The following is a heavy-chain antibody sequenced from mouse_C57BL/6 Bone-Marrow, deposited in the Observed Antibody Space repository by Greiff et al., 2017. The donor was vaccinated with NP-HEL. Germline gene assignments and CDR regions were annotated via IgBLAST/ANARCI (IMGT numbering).Heavy chain of an antibody. V-gene: IGHV14-4*01. CDR2: IDPENGDT. CDR3: TTSGYYGNYAAMDY. D-gene: IGHD2-1*01. J-gene: IGHJ4*01. CDR1: GFNIKDDY. Sequence: EVQLQQSGAELVRPGASVKLSCTASGFNIKDDYMHWVKQRPEQGLEWIGWIDPENGDTEYASKFKGKATITADTSSNTAYLQLSSLTSEATAVYYCTTSGYYGNYAAMDYWGQGTSVTVSA.